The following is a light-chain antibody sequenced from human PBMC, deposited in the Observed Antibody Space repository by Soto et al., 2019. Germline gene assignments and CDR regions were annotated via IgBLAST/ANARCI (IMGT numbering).Light chain of an antibody. Sequence: QSALTQPASVSGSPGQSITISCTGTTSDVGGYNYVSWYQQYPDKAPKLMIFEVSNRPSGVSHRFSGSKSGNTASLAISGLRSEDEADYHCAAWDDSLSGWVFGGGTKLTVL. J-gene: IGLJ3*02. V-gene: IGLV2-14*01. CDR2: EVS. CDR3: AAWDDSLSGWV. CDR1: TSDVGGYNY.